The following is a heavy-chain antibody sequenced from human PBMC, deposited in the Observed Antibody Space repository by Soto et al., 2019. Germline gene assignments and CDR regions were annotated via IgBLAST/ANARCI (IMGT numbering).Heavy chain of an antibody. CDR2: VSVSGSDT. CDR1: GVTFSSFA. Sequence: PGGSLRLSCAASGVTFSSFAMTWVRQAPGKGLEWVSSVSVSGSDTHHADSVKGRFTISRDNSKNTIYLQMNSLRVEDTAVYYCARGGSYVDYWGQGTLVTVSS. V-gene: IGHV3-23*01. J-gene: IGHJ4*02. D-gene: IGHD5-12*01. CDR3: ARGGSYVDY.